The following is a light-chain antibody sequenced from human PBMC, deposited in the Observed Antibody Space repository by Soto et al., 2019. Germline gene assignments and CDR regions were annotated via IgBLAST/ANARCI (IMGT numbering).Light chain of an antibody. CDR1: QSISSW. CDR3: QQYSSMVS. Sequence: DIQMTQSPSTLSASVGDRVTITCRASQSISSWLAWYQQKPGKAPKLLIYDASSLESGVPSRFSGSGSGTEFTLTISSLQPDDFATYYCQQYSSMVSFGGGTAIEIK. CDR2: DAS. J-gene: IGKJ4*01. V-gene: IGKV1-5*01.